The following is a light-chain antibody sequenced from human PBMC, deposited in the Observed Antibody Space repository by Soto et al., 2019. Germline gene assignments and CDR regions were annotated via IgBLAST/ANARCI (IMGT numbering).Light chain of an antibody. CDR2: DTS. V-gene: IGKV3-15*01. Sequence: DIVMTQSPATLSVSPGERATLSCRASQSVASNLAWYQQKPGQAPRLLIYDTSTRATGLPARFSGSGSGTEFTLTISSLQYEDFEVYYCQQYNNWPRTLGQGTKVDIK. CDR3: QQYNNWPRT. J-gene: IGKJ1*01. CDR1: QSVASN.